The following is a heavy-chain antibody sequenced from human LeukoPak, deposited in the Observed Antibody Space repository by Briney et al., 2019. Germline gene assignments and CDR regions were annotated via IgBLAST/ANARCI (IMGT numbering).Heavy chain of an antibody. J-gene: IGHJ5*02. CDR3: GAQQPGALIVDP. V-gene: IGHV4-59*08. Sequence: AETLSLTCTVSGGSISSYHWSWIRQPPGKGLEWIGYIDYSGSTNYNPSLKSRVTISVDTSKNQFSLKLSSVAAADTAVYYCGAQQPGALIVDPWGQGTRVTASS. CDR1: GGSISSYH. CDR2: IDYSGST. D-gene: IGHD6-13*01.